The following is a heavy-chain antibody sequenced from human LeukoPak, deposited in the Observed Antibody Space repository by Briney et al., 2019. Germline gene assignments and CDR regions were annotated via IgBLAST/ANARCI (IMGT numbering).Heavy chain of an antibody. J-gene: IGHJ4*02. CDR1: GGSISSSNW. D-gene: IGHD1-26*01. CDR2: IYHSGST. CDR3: ARDTLGATKAPNGFDY. Sequence: SGTLSLTCAVSGGSISSSNWWSWVRQPPGKGLEWIGEIYHSGSTNYNPSLKSRVTISVDKSKNQFSLKLSSVTAADTAVYYCARDTLGATKAPNGFDYWGQGTLVTVSS. V-gene: IGHV4-4*02.